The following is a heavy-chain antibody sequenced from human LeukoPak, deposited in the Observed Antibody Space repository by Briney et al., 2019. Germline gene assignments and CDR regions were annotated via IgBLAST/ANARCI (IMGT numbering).Heavy chain of an antibody. J-gene: IGHJ3*02. CDR2: VSSSSSYT. Sequence: KPGESLRLSCAASGFTFSDYYMSWIRQAPGRGLEWVSYVSSSSSYTNYADSVRGRFTISRDNAKDSLYLQMNSLRAEDTAVYYCARDWTYYYDSSGYYRAFDIWGQGTMVTVSS. CDR1: GFTFSDYY. D-gene: IGHD3-22*01. V-gene: IGHV3-11*06. CDR3: ARDWTYYYDSSGYYRAFDI.